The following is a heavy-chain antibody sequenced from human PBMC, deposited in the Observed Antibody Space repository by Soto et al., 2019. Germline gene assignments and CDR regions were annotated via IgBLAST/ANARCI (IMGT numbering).Heavy chain of an antibody. Sequence: SVKVSCKASGGTFSSYAISWVRQAPGQGLEWMGGIIPIFGTANYAQKCQGRVTITADKSTSTAYMELSSLRSEDTAVYYCARAALYCSSTSCSYVYYYYGMDVWGQGTTVTVSS. CDR3: ARAALYCSSTSCSYVYYYYGMDV. V-gene: IGHV1-69*06. J-gene: IGHJ6*02. CDR2: IIPIFGTA. CDR1: GGTFSSYA. D-gene: IGHD2-2*01.